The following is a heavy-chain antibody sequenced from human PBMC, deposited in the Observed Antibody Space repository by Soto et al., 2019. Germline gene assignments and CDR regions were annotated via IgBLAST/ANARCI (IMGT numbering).Heavy chain of an antibody. Sequence: EVQLLESGGGLVQPGGSLRLSCAASGFTFSSYAMSWVRQAPGKGLEWVSAISGSGGSTYYADSVKGRFTISRDNSKNTLYLQMNSLRAADTAVYYCAKGGRCSSTSCQYFDYWGQGTLVTVSS. CDR2: ISGSGGST. V-gene: IGHV3-23*01. CDR3: AKGGRCSSTSCQYFDY. D-gene: IGHD2-2*01. J-gene: IGHJ4*02. CDR1: GFTFSSYA.